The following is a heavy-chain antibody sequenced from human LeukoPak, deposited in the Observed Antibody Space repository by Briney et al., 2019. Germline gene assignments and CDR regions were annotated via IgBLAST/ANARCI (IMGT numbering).Heavy chain of an antibody. CDR2: IGTAGDT. V-gene: IGHV3-13*01. Sequence: PGGSLRLSCAASGFTFSSYDMHWVRQATGKGLEWVSAIGTAGDTYYPGSVKGRFTISRENAKNSLYLQMNSLRAEDTALYYCAKDISLGGYCSGTSCYFDYWGREPWSPSPQ. CDR3: AKDISLGGYCSGTSCYFDY. CDR1: GFTFSSYD. D-gene: IGHD2-2*01. J-gene: IGHJ4*02.